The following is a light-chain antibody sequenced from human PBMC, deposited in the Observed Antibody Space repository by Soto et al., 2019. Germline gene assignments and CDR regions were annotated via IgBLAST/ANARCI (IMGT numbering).Light chain of an antibody. Sequence: EVVMTQSPATLSVSPGERVTLSCRASESVHRNLAWYQQKPGQGPSLLIYYASTRATGVPDRFTGSGSGTEFTLTISSRQSEDFVVYHCQHYSNWPPTFGPGTKVEIK. J-gene: IGKJ3*01. CDR1: ESVHRN. V-gene: IGKV3-15*01. CDR3: QHYSNWPPT. CDR2: YAS.